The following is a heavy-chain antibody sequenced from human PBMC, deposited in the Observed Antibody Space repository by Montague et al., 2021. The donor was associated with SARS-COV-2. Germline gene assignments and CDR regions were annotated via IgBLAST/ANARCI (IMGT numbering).Heavy chain of an antibody. J-gene: IGHJ4*02. CDR3: ASSNFFAY. Sequence: SLRLSCAASGFTFSKFGMNWVRLAPGKGLEWVSTIDPAGGATYYADSVRGRFAISRDNSKNILSLQMDSLTADDTAVYYCASSNFFAYWGQGTLITVSS. CDR1: GFTFSKFG. V-gene: IGHV3-23*01. CDR2: IDPAGGAT. D-gene: IGHD6-6*01.